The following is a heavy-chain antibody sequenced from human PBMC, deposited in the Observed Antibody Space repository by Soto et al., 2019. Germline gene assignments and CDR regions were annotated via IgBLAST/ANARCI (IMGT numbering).Heavy chain of an antibody. V-gene: IGHV3-23*01. J-gene: IGHJ4*02. CDR3: AKCFRYSSSRCLIFDY. CDR1: GFTFSSYA. CDR2: ISGSGGST. Sequence: EVQLLESGGGLVQPGGSLRLSCAASGFTFSSYAMSWVRQAPGKGLEWVSAISGSGGSTYYADSVKGRFTISRDNSKNTLYLQMNSLRAEDTAVYYCAKCFRYSSSRCLIFDYWGQGTLVTVSS. D-gene: IGHD6-6*01.